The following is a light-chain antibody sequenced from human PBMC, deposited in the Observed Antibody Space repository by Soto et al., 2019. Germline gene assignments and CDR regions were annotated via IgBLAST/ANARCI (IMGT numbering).Light chain of an antibody. CDR2: GAS. Sequence: EIVMTQSPATLSVSPGERATLSFRASPSISNTYLAWYQQKPGQAPRLLIYGASNRATGIPDRFSGSGSGTDFTLTISRLEPEDFAVYYCQQYGNSPQTFGQGTKVDIK. CDR3: QQYGNSPQT. CDR1: PSISNTY. J-gene: IGKJ1*01. V-gene: IGKV3-20*01.